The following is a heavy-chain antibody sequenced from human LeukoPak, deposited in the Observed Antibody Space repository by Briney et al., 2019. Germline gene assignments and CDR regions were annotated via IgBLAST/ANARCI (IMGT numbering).Heavy chain of an antibody. CDR3: ARDYYGSIDY. CDR1: GFTFGNYW. D-gene: IGHD3-10*01. Sequence: GGSLRLSCVAAGFTFGNYWMHWVRQAPGKEPVCISRITGDGSSTVYADPVTGRFTISRDNARNTLYLQMDSLRAEDTAVYYCARDYYGSIDYWGQGTLVTVSS. J-gene: IGHJ4*02. CDR2: ITGDGSST. V-gene: IGHV3-74*01.